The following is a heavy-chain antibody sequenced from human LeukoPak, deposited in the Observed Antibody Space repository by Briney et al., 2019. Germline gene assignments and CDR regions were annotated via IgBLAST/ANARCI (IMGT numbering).Heavy chain of an antibody. D-gene: IGHD6-19*01. J-gene: IGHJ4*02. CDR1: GFTFSSYW. Sequence: GGSLRLSCAASGFTFSSYWMSWVRQAPGKGLEWVANIKQDGSEKYYVDSVKGRLTVSRDNAKNALYLQMNSLRAEDTAVYYCAREASSGWKYWGQGTLVTVSS. CDR3: AREASSGWKY. CDR2: IKQDGSEK. V-gene: IGHV3-7*01.